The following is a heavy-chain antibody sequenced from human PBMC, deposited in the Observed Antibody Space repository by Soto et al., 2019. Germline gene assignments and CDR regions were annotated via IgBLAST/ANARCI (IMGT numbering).Heavy chain of an antibody. Sequence: GGSLRLSCAASGFTFSSYAMSWVRQAPGEGLEWVSAISGSGGSTYYADSVKGRFTISRDNSKNTLYLQMNSLRAEDTAVYYCAKGSTGSTSCYVDYWGQGTLVTVSS. CDR1: GFTFSSYA. CDR2: ISGSGGST. CDR3: AKGSTGSTSCYVDY. V-gene: IGHV3-23*01. J-gene: IGHJ4*02. D-gene: IGHD2-2*01.